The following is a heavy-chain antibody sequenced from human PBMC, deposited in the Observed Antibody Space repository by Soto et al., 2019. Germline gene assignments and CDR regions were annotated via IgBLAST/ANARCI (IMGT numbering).Heavy chain of an antibody. D-gene: IGHD3-10*01. J-gene: IGHJ6*02. Sequence: QVQLQESGPGLVKPSETLSLTCTVSGGSITNYYCSWFRQPPGKGLEWIGYINYDGYSAYNLSLKTRVTLSLDASKTQFSLMLESVTATDTAVYYCARHGFGPLPGLVDVWRPGTTVIVSS. CDR1: GGSITNYY. V-gene: IGHV4-59*08. CDR3: ARHGFGPLPGLVDV. CDR2: INYDGYS.